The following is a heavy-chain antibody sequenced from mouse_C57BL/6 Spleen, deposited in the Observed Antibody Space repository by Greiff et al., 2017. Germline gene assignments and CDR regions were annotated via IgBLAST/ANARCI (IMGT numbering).Heavy chain of an antibody. Sequence: VQLQESGPGLVAPSQSLSITCTVSGFSLTSYGVHWVRQPPGKGLEWLVVIWSDGTTTYNSALKSRLSISKDNSKSQVFLKMNSLQTDDTAMYYCARHDLNWGNFDFWGQGTTLTVSS. D-gene: IGHD4-1*01. CDR1: GFSLTSYG. CDR2: IWSDGTT. J-gene: IGHJ2*01. V-gene: IGHV2-6-1*01. CDR3: ARHDLNWGNFDF.